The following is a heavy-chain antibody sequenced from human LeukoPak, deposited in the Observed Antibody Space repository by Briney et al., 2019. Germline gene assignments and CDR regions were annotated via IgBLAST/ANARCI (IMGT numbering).Heavy chain of an antibody. Sequence: PGGSLRLSCAASGFTLSGYRVSWVRQAPGRAVEWVSAISWWGGSTYYAHSVKGRFTISRDNPENTLYVHRNSLRASHGSVYYCAKTVDYDSVWRSYPDYWGQGTLVTVSS. CDR3: AKTVDYDSVWRSYPDY. V-gene: IGHV3-23*01. D-gene: IGHD3-16*02. CDR2: ISWWGGST. J-gene: IGHJ4*02. CDR1: GFTLSGYR.